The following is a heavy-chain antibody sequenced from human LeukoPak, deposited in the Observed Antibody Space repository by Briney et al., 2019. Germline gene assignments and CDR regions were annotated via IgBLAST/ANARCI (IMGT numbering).Heavy chain of an antibody. V-gene: IGHV4-39*01. CDR3: ARRAIVVVPAAPADAFDI. Sequence: PSETLSLTCTVSGGSISSSSYYWGWLRQPPGKGLEWIGSIYYSGSTYYNPSLKCRVTVSVYTSKNQFSLKLSSVTAADTAVYYCARRAIVVVPAAPADAFDIWGQGTMVTVSS. CDR1: GGSISSSSYY. J-gene: IGHJ3*02. CDR2: IYYSGST. D-gene: IGHD2-2*01.